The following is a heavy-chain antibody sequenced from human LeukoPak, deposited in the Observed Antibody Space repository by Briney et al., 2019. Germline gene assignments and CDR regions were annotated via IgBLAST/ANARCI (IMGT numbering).Heavy chain of an antibody. J-gene: IGHJ5*02. CDR1: GGSISSSSYY. Sequence: PSETLSLTCTVSGGSISSSSYYWGWIRQPPGKGLEWIGSIYYSGSTYYNPSLKSRVTISVDTSKNQFSLKLSSVTAADTAVYYCARDLGYCSGGSCRRGWFDPWGQGTLVTVSS. V-gene: IGHV4-39*02. CDR3: ARDLGYCSGGSCRRGWFDP. CDR2: IYYSGST. D-gene: IGHD2-15*01.